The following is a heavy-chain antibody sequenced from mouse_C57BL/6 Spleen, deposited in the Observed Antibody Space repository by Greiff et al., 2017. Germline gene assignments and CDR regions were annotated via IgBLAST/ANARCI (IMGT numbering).Heavy chain of an antibody. Sequence: QVQLQQPGAELVRPGTSVKLSCKASGYTFTSYWMHWVKQRPGQGLAWIGVIDPSDSYPNYNQKFKGKATLTVDTSSSTAYMQLSSLTSEDSAVYYCANGHGGQGTTRTVSS. D-gene: IGHD1-1*01. J-gene: IGHJ2*01. CDR1: GYTFTSYW. CDR2: IDPSDSYP. V-gene: IGHV1-59*01. CDR3: ANGH.